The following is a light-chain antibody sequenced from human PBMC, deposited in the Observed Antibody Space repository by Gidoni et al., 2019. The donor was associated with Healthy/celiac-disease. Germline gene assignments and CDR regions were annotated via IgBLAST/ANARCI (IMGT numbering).Light chain of an antibody. V-gene: IGKV3-20*01. CDR2: GAS. J-gene: IGKJ4*01. CDR3: QQYGSSPLT. CDR1: QSVSSSY. Sequence: IVFTQSPGTLSLSPGERATLSCRASQSVSSSYLAWDQQKPGQAPRLLIYGASSRATGSPDRCSGSGSGTDFTLTISRLEPEDFAVYYCQQYGSSPLTFGGGTKVEIK.